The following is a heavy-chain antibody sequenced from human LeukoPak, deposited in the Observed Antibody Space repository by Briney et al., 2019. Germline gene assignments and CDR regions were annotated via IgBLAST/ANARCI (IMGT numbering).Heavy chain of an antibody. D-gene: IGHD1-14*01. V-gene: IGHV3-7*03. CDR3: AKSAATTFDY. Sequence: GGSLRLSCAASGFTFSTYWMTWVRQAPGKGLEWVANINQGGSETYYVDSVKGRFTISRDNSKNTLYLQMNSLRAEDTAVYYCAKSAATTFDYWGQGTLVTVSS. CDR2: INQGGSET. CDR1: GFTFSTYW. J-gene: IGHJ4*02.